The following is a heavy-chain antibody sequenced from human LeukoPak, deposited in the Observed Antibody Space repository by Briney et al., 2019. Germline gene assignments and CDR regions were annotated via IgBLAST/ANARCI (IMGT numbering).Heavy chain of an antibody. V-gene: IGHV4-59*01. CDR1: GGSISSYY. CDR3: ARVGTYGSGSYLSWLDY. D-gene: IGHD3-10*01. CDR2: IYYSGSA. Sequence: SETLSLTCTVSGGSISSYYWSWIRQPPGKGLEWIGYIYYSGSASYNPSLKSRVTISVDTSKNQFSPKLSSVTAADTAVYYCARVGTYGSGSYLSWLDYWGQGTLVTVSS. J-gene: IGHJ4*02.